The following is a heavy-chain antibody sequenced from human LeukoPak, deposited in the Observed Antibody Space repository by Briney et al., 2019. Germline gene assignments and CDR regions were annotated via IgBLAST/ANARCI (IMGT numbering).Heavy chain of an antibody. J-gene: IGHJ4*02. CDR2: INPNSGGT. D-gene: IGHD6-13*01. V-gene: IGHV1-2*06. Sequence: DSVKVSCKASGYTFTGYYMHWVRQAPGQGLELMGRINPNSGGTNYAQKFQGRVTMTRDTSISTAYMELSRLRSDDTAVYYCARDRSSSSWYSDFDYWGQGTLFTVSS. CDR1: GYTFTGYY. CDR3: ARDRSSSSWYSDFDY.